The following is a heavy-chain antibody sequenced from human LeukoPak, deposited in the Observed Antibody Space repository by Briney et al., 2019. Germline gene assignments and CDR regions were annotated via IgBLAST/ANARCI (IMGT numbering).Heavy chain of an antibody. CDR2: INHSGST. V-gene: IGHV4-34*01. Sequence: SETLSLTCAVYGGSFSGYYWSWIRQPPGKGLEWIGEINHSGSTNYNPSLKSRVTISVDTSKNQFSLKLSSVTAADTAVYYCARRILGYCSSTSCPNSGYYYYMDVWGKGTTVTVSS. D-gene: IGHD2-2*01. CDR1: GGSFSGYY. CDR3: ARRILGYCSSTSCPNSGYYYYMDV. J-gene: IGHJ6*03.